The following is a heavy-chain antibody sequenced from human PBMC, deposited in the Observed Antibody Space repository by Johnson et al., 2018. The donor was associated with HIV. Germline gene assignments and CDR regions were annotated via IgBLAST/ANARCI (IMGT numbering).Heavy chain of an antibody. CDR3: AKETRDSRSAFDI. J-gene: IGHJ3*02. Sequence: VESGGGVVQPGRSLRLSCAASGFTSSSYGMHWVRQAPGKGLEWAAVISYDGSDKYYADSEKGRFTISRDTSKNTLYLQMNSLRAEDTAVYYCAKETRDSRSAFDIRGQGTLVTVSS. CDR2: ISYDGSDK. V-gene: IGHV3-30*18. D-gene: IGHD4-11*01. CDR1: GFTSSSYG.